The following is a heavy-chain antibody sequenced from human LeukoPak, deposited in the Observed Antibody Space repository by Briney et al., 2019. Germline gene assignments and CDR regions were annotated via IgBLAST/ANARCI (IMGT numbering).Heavy chain of an antibody. CDR1: GFTFSSYG. CDR2: ISGSGGST. CDR3: ARFRGERMIVVVNDAFDI. Sequence: PGGSLRLSCAASGFTFSSYGMSWVRQAPGKGLEWVSAISGSGGSTYYADSVKGRFTISRDNSKNTLYLQMNSLRAEDTAVYYCARFRGERMIVVVNDAFDIWGQGTMVTVSS. V-gene: IGHV3-23*01. D-gene: IGHD3-22*01. J-gene: IGHJ3*02.